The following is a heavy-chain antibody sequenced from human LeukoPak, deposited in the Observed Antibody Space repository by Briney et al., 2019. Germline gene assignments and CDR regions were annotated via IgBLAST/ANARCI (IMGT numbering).Heavy chain of an antibody. J-gene: IGHJ4*02. V-gene: IGHV4-59*02. Sequence: SETLSLTCTVSGASVNTLYWSWIRQPPGKGLEWIGNIYYRGSTRYNPSLKSRVTISIDTSKNQVSLKLISVTAADTAVYYCVTSATPGYSSSWFLDSWGQGTLVTVSS. CDR1: GASVNTLY. D-gene: IGHD6-13*01. CDR2: IYYRGST. CDR3: VTSATPGYSSSWFLDS.